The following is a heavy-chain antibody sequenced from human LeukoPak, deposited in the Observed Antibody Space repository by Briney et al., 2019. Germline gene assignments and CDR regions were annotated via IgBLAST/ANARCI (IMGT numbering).Heavy chain of an antibody. CDR1: GFTFSSYW. J-gene: IGHJ4*02. CDR2: IKQDGSEK. D-gene: IGHD3-3*01. CDR3: ARDPDDFWSGYYDY. V-gene: IGHV3-7*01. Sequence: GGSLRLSCAASGFTFSSYWMSWVRQAPGKGLEWVANIKQDGSEKYYVDSVKGRFTISRDNAKNSLYLQMNSLRAEDTAVYYCARDPDDFWSGYYDYWGQGTLVTVSS.